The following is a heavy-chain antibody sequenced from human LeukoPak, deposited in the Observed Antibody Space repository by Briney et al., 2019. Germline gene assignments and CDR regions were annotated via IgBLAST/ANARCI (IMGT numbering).Heavy chain of an antibody. J-gene: IGHJ3*02. CDR3: ARLLDYYDSSGYYYEPGAFDI. D-gene: IGHD3-22*01. CDR1: GGSISSSSYS. CDR2: MYYIGRT. Sequence: SETLSLTCTVFGGSISSSSYSWGWIRQPPGKGLEWIGSMYYIGRTYYNPSLKSRVTISVDTSKNQFSLKLSSVTAADTAVYYCARLLDYYDSSGYYYEPGAFDIWGQGTMVTVSS. V-gene: IGHV4-39*01.